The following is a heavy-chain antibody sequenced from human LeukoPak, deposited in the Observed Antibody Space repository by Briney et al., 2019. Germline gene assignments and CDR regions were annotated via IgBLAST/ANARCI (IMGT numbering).Heavy chain of an antibody. Sequence: PGGSLRLSCAASGFTFSSYSMNWVRQAPGKGLEWVSSISSSSSYIYYADSVKGRFIISRDNAKNSLYLQMNSLRAEDTAVYYCAREFAAANNWFDPWGQGTLVTVSS. CDR2: ISSSSSYI. CDR3: AREFAAANNWFDP. V-gene: IGHV3-21*01. J-gene: IGHJ5*02. CDR1: GFTFSSYS. D-gene: IGHD6-13*01.